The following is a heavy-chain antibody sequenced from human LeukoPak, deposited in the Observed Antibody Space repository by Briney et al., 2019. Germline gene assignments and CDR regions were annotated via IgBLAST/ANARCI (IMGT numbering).Heavy chain of an antibody. CDR2: ISYDGSNK. D-gene: IGHD6-25*01. V-gene: IGHV3-30*04. CDR1: GFTFSSYA. CDR3: ARDSSAGSSGF. J-gene: IGHJ4*02. Sequence: PGRPLRLSCAASGFTFSSYAMHWVRQAPGKGLEWVAVISYDGSNKYYADSVKGRFTISRDNAKNSLYLQMNSLRVEDTAVYYCARDSSAGSSGFWGQGTLVTVSS.